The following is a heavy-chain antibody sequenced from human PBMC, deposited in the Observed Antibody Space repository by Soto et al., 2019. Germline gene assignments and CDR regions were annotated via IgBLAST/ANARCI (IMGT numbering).Heavy chain of an antibody. CDR1: GGTFSSYA. CDR2: IIPISGTA. V-gene: IGHV1-69*01. Sequence: QVQLVQSGAEVKKPGSSVKVSCKASGGTFSSYAISWVRQAPGQGLEWMGGIIPISGTANYAQKFQGRVTSTVDESTSTANMELSSLRSEDTAVYYCARSQGSSTSLEIYYYYYYGMDVWGQGTTVTVSS. J-gene: IGHJ6*02. CDR3: ARSQGSSTSLEIYYYYYYGMDV. D-gene: IGHD2-2*01.